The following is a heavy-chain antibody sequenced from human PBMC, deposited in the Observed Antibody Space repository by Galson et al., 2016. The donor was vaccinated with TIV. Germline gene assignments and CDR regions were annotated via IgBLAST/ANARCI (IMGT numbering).Heavy chain of an antibody. J-gene: IGHJ6*03. CDR1: GFTFSSYG. D-gene: IGHD4-17*01. V-gene: IGHV3-30*02. CDR3: AKDSTTTLYYMDV. CDR2: IRYDGSNK. Sequence: SLRLSCATSGFTFSSYGIHWVRQAPGKGLGWVAFIRYDGSNKYYADSVKGRFTISRDNSKNTVYLQMNGLRAEDTALYCCAKDSTTTLYYMDVWGKGTTVTVSS.